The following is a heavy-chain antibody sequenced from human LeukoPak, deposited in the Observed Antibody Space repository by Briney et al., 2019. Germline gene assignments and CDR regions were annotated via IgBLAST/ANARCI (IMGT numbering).Heavy chain of an antibody. CDR3: ARELTHCGGDCHDY. Sequence: GGSLRLSRAASGFTFINYAMNWVRQAPGKGLEWVSYINERGTTMYYANSVKGRFTISRDNAKNSLYLQVNSLRAEDTAVYYCARELTHCGGDCHDYWGQGTLVTVSS. CDR2: INERGTTM. J-gene: IGHJ4*02. V-gene: IGHV3-48*03. CDR1: GFTFINYA. D-gene: IGHD2-21*02.